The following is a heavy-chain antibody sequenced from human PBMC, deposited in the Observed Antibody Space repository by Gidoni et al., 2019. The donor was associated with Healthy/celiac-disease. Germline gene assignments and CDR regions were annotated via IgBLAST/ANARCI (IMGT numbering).Heavy chain of an antibody. D-gene: IGHD6-13*01. Sequence: LHLPASGPGLEKPSDTLSLTCTVPRGSISSSSYYWGWRRHTPGKGLEWIGSIYYSGSTYYNPSLKSRVTISVDTSKNQFSLKLSSVTAADTAVYYCARDMEQPGGYWGQGTLVTVSS. J-gene: IGHJ4*02. CDR3: ARDMEQPGGY. V-gene: IGHV4-39*07. CDR2: IYYSGST. CDR1: RGSISSSSYY.